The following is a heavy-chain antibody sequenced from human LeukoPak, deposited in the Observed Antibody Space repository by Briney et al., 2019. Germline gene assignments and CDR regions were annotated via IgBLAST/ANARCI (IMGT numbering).Heavy chain of an antibody. V-gene: IGHV4-59*01. D-gene: IGHD5-24*01. CDR3: ARGRWLPNAFDI. Sequence: SETLSFTCTVAGDSINSYYWNWIRQPPGKGLEWIGFIYYSGRTDYNPSLKSRVTISVDTSKHQFSMKLKSVTAAYTAVYFCARGRWLPNAFDIWGQGTMVTVFS. J-gene: IGHJ3*02. CDR1: GDSINSYY. CDR2: IYYSGRT.